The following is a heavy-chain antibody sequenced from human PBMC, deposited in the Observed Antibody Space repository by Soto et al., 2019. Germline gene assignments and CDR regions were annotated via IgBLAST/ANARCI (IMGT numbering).Heavy chain of an antibody. CDR2: INHLETT. J-gene: IGHJ4*02. CDR1: GASITYGGYS. CDR3: ARGGGSDSFDN. Sequence: QLQLHESGSGLVKPSQTLSLTCTVSGASITYGGYSWSWIRQTPGKGLEWIGYINHLETTFYNPSFESRLTLSIDRANNQFSLNLNSMSAADRGVYFCARGGGSDSFDNWGQGILVTVSS. V-gene: IGHV4-30-2*01. D-gene: IGHD1-26*01.